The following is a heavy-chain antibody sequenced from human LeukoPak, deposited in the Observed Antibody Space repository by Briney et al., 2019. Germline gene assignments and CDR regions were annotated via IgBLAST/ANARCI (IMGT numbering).Heavy chain of an antibody. CDR3: ARVYYYDSSGYAH. D-gene: IGHD3-22*01. CDR1: GYTFTGYY. Sequence: GASVKVSCKASGYTFTGYYMHWVRQAPGQGLEWMGWINPNSGGTNYAQKFQGRVTMTRGTSISTAYMELSRLRSDDTAVYYCARVYYYDSSGYAHWGQGTLVTVSS. CDR2: INPNSGGT. V-gene: IGHV1-2*02. J-gene: IGHJ4*02.